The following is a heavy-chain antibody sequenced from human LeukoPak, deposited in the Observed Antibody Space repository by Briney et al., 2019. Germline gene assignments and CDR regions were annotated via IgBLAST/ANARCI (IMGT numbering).Heavy chain of an antibody. Sequence: PSQTLSLTCTVSGGSISSGSYYWSWIRQPAGKGLEWIGRIYTSGSTNYNPSLKSRVTISVDTSKNQFSLKLSSVTAADTAVYYRASTYYYDSSGYYSYFQHWGQGTLVTVSS. V-gene: IGHV4-61*02. J-gene: IGHJ1*01. CDR1: GGSISSGSYY. CDR2: IYTSGST. D-gene: IGHD3-22*01. CDR3: ASTYYYDSSGYYSYFQH.